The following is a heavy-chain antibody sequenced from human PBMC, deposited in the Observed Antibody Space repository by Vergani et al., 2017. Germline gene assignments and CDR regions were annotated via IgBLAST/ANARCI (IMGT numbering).Heavy chain of an antibody. J-gene: IGHJ5*02. V-gene: IGHV3-7*01. CDR3: ARARITGTRWIDP. D-gene: IGHD1-7*01. CDR2: IKQDGSEK. Sequence: EVQLVESGGGLVQPGGSLRLSCAASGFTFSSYWMSWVRQAPGKGLEWVANIKQDGSEKNYVDSVKGRFTISRDNAKKSLYLQINSLRAEDTAVYYCARARITGTRWIDPWGQRTLVTVSS. CDR1: GFTFSSYW.